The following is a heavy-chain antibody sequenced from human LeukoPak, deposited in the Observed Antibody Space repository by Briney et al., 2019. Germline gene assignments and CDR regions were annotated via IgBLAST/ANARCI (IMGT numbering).Heavy chain of an antibody. CDR2: ISGDGSDI. Sequence: PGGSLRLSCVASGFTFSGNWMNWVRQAPGKGLVWVSRISGDGSDITYADSVKGRFTISRDNARNTLYLQMNSLRVEGTAVYYCVSLGGITVTGPYDFDCWGQGTVVTVSS. D-gene: IGHD1-20*01. CDR3: VSLGGITVTGPYDFDC. J-gene: IGHJ4*02. CDR1: GFTFSGNW. V-gene: IGHV3-74*03.